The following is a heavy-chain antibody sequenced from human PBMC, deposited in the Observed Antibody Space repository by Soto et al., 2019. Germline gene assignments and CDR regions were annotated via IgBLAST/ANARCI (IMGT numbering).Heavy chain of an antibody. Sequence: QVQLQESGPGLVKPSGTLSLTCAVSGGSISSSNWWSWVRQPPGKGLEWIGEIYHSGSTNYNPSHKSRVTISVDKSKNQFSLQLSSVTAADTAVYYCARLLDYYGSGSYYNVAYYFDYWGQGTLVTVSS. CDR1: GGSISSSNW. D-gene: IGHD3-10*01. J-gene: IGHJ4*02. CDR2: IYHSGST. CDR3: ARLLDYYGSGSYYNVAYYFDY. V-gene: IGHV4-4*02.